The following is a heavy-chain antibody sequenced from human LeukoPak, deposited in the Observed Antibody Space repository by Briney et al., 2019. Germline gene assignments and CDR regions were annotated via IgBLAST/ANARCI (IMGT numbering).Heavy chain of an antibody. CDR2: IWYDGSNK. D-gene: IGHD4-17*01. Sequence: GGALRLSCAASGFTFSSYGMHWVRQAPGKGLEGGAVIWYDGSNKYYAGSVKGRFAISRDNSQNPLSLHMHSLRAEDTAVYYCARDGGYGDYARAWVYFDYWGQGTLVTVSS. J-gene: IGHJ4*02. CDR3: ARDGGYGDYARAWVYFDY. CDR1: GFTFSSYG. V-gene: IGHV3-33*01.